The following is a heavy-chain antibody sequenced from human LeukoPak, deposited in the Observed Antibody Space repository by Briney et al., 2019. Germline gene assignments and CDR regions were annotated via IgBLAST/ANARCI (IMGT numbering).Heavy chain of an antibody. Sequence: SETLSLTCTVSGGSISSYYWSWIQQPPGKGLEWIGYIYYSGSTNYNPSLKSRVTISVDTSKNQFSLKLSSVTAADTAVYYCARRRKGANYCSSTSCYSAHFDYWGQGTLVTVSS. CDR2: IYYSGST. CDR3: ARRRKGANYCSSTSCYSAHFDY. CDR1: GGSISSYY. J-gene: IGHJ4*02. D-gene: IGHD2-2*01. V-gene: IGHV4-59*08.